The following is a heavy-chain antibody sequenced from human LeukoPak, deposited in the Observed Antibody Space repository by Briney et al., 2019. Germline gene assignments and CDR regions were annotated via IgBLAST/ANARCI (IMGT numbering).Heavy chain of an antibody. CDR2: ISGSGGST. V-gene: IGHV3-23*01. CDR1: GFTFSSYG. D-gene: IGHD4-11*01. J-gene: IGHJ4*02. CDR3: AKAYRPMSFDY. Sequence: GGSLRLSCAASGFTFSSYGMSWVRQAPGKGLEWVSAISGSGGSTYYADSVKGRFTISGDNSKNTLYLQMNSLRAEDTAVYYCAKAYRPMSFDYWGQGTLVTVSS.